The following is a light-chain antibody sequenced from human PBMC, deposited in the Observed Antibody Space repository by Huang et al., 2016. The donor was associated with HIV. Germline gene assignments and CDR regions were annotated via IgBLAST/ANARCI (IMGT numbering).Light chain of an antibody. V-gene: IGKV2-28*01. J-gene: IGKJ1*01. CDR2: LGS. Sequence: DIVMTQSPLSLPVTPGEPASISCRSSQSLLHSNGYNYLDCYLQKPGQSPQLLIDLGSNRASGVPDRFSGSGSGTDFTLKISRVEAEDVGVYYCMQALQTPWTFGQGTKVEIK. CDR1: QSLLHSNGYNY. CDR3: MQALQTPWT.